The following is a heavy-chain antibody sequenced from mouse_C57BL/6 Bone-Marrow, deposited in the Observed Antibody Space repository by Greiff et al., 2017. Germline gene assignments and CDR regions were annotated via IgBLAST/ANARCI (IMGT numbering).Heavy chain of an antibody. V-gene: IGHV1-50*01. CDR3: AREGGLSGDVDY. D-gene: IGHD3-1*01. CDR2: IDPSDSYT. J-gene: IGHJ2*01. CDR1: GYTFTSYW. Sequence: QVQLQQPGAELVKPGASVKLSCKASGYTFTSYWMQWVKQRPGQGLEWIGEIDPSDSYTHYNQKFKGKATLTVDTSSSTAYMQLSSLTSEDSAVYYCAREGGLSGDVDYWGQGTTLTVSS.